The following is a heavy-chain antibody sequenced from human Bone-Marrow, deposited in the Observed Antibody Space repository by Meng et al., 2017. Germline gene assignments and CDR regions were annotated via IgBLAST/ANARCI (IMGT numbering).Heavy chain of an antibody. Sequence: GESLKISCAASGFTFSSYSMNWVRQAPGKGLEWLAVMSYDGNDKYYADSVKGRFTISRDNSKNTLYLQMNSLRAEDRAVYYCVKCSSGWYWGHFDNWGQGRLVTVSS. V-gene: IGHV3-30*04. CDR3: VKCSSGWYWGHFDN. CDR2: MSYDGNDK. D-gene: IGHD6-19*01. J-gene: IGHJ4*02. CDR1: GFTFSSYS.